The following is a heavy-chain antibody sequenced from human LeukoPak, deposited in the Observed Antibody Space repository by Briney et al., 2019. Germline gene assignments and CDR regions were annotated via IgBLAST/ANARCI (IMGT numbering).Heavy chain of an antibody. CDR1: GFTFSSYA. Sequence: GGSRRLSCAASGFTFSSYAMSWVRQAPGKGLEWVSAISGSGGSTYYADSVKGRFTISRDNSKNTLYLQMNSLRAEDTAVYYCAKGGGYYYDSSGYYHDAFDIWGRGTMVTVSS. CDR3: AKGGGYYYDSSGYYHDAFDI. V-gene: IGHV3-23*01. CDR2: ISGSGGST. D-gene: IGHD3-22*01. J-gene: IGHJ3*02.